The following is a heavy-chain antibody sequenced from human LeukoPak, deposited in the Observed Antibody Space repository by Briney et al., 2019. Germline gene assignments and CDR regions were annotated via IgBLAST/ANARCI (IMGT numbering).Heavy chain of an antibody. CDR1: GYSFTNYW. J-gene: IGHJ4*02. D-gene: IGHD2-2*01. Sequence: GESLKISCKTSGYSFTNYWIGWVRQMPGKGLEWMGIIYPGDSDTRYCPSFQGQVTISADKSISTAYLQWGSLKTSDTAMYYCARHKTYCSGTTCSLPFWPYYWGQGTLVTVSS. CDR3: ARHKTYCSGTTCSLPFWPYY. CDR2: IYPGDSDT. V-gene: IGHV5-51*01.